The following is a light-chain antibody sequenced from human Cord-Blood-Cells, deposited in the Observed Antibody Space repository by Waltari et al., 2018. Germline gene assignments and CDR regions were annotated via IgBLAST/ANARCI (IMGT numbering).Light chain of an antibody. Sequence: EIVMTQSPATLSVSPWERATLSCRASQSVSSNLAWYQQKPGQAPRLLIYGASTRATGIPARFSGSGSGTEFTLTISSLQSEDFAVYYCQQYNNWPYTCGQGTKLEIK. CDR1: QSVSSN. CDR2: GAS. J-gene: IGKJ2*01. CDR3: QQYNNWPYT. V-gene: IGKV3-15*01.